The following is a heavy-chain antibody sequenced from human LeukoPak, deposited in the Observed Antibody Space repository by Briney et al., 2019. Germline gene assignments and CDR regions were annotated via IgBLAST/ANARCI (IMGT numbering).Heavy chain of an antibody. CDR1: GGSTSSYY. D-gene: IGHD1-26*01. Sequence: ASETLSLTCTVSGGSTSSYYWSWIRQPPGKGLEWIGYMYYSGSINYNPSLKSRVTISVDTSKSQFSLRLSSVTAADTAVYYCARGEGYSGNWYPYFDYWGQGALVTVSS. J-gene: IGHJ4*02. V-gene: IGHV4-59*08. CDR3: ARGEGYSGNWYPYFDY. CDR2: MYYSGSI.